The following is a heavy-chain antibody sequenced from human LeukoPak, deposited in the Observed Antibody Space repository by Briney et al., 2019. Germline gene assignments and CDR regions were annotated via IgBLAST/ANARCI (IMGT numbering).Heavy chain of an antibody. Sequence: PGGSLRLSCAASGFAVSNNYMTWVRQAPGKGLEWVSVIYKDGSTYYADSVKGRFTISRDNSKNTLFLQMNSLRAEDTAVYFCARLYYDILTAIRNWGQGTLVTVSS. J-gene: IGHJ4*02. CDR2: IYKDGST. CDR1: GFAVSNNY. V-gene: IGHV3-53*01. CDR3: ARLYYDILTAIRN. D-gene: IGHD3-9*01.